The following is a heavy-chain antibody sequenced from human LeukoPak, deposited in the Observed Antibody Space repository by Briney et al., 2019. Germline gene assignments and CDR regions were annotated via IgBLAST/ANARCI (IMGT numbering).Heavy chain of an antibody. D-gene: IGHD2-15*01. Sequence: GGSLRLSCAASGFTFSSYAMSWVRQAPGKGLEWVSAISGSGGSTYYADSVKGRFTISRDNSKNTLYLQMNSLRAEDTAVYYCAKGVRLGYCSGGSCYPFGYWGQGTLVTVSS. V-gene: IGHV3-23*01. CDR3: AKGVRLGYCSGGSCYPFGY. CDR2: ISGSGGST. CDR1: GFTFSSYA. J-gene: IGHJ4*02.